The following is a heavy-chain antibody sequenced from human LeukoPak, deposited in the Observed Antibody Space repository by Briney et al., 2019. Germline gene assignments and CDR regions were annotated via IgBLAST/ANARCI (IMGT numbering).Heavy chain of an antibody. J-gene: IGHJ6*02. CDR1: GGSISSSGYY. CDR3: ATGYITLYGMDV. CDR2: VYYSGST. V-gene: IGHV4-39*01. Sequence: SETLSLTCSVSGGSISSSGYYWGWIRQPPGKGLEWIGSVYYSGSTYYNPSLKSRVTISVDTSKNQFSLKLSSVTAADTAVYYCATGYITLYGMDVWGQGTTVTVSS. D-gene: IGHD6-13*01.